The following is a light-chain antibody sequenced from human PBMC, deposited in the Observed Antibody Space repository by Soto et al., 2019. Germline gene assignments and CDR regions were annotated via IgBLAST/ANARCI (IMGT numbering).Light chain of an antibody. CDR2: DAS. V-gene: IGKV3-11*01. Sequence: EIVLTHSPATLSLSPRERATLSCRASQSVGSYLAWYQQKPGQAPRLLIYDASNRATGIPARFSGSGSGTDFTLTISSLEPEDFAVYYCQQRSIWPITFGQGTRLEIK. CDR3: QQRSIWPIT. CDR1: QSVGSY. J-gene: IGKJ5*01.